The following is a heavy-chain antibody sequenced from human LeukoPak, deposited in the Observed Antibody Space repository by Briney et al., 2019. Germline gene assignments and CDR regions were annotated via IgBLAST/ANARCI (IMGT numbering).Heavy chain of an antibody. CDR1: GYTFTSYA. J-gene: IGHJ4*02. Sequence: EASVKVSCKASGYTFTSYAMHWVRQAPGQRLEWMGWINAGNGNTKYSQKFQGRVTITRDTSASTAYMELSSLRSEDTAVYYCATLYSYGDFDYWGQGTLVTVSS. V-gene: IGHV1-3*01. D-gene: IGHD5-18*01. CDR3: ATLYSYGDFDY. CDR2: INAGNGNT.